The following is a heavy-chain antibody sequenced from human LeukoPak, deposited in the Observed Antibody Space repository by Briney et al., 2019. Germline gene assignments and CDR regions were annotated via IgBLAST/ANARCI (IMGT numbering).Heavy chain of an antibody. CDR2: IYYSGST. CDR3: ARHPRGRGGAIQGDLTD. CDR1: GGSISSYY. Sequence: SETLSLTCTVSGGSISSYYWSWIRQPPGKELEWFGYIYYSGSTNYNPSLKSRVTISVDTSKNQFSLKLSSVTAADTAVYYCARHPRGRGGAIQGDLTDWGQGTLVTVSS. V-gene: IGHV4-59*08. J-gene: IGHJ4*02. D-gene: IGHD2-21*01.